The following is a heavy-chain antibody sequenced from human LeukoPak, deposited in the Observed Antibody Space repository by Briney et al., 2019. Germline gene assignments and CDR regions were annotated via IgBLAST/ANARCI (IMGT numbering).Heavy chain of an antibody. CDR1: AFTFNNYE. Sequence: PGGSLRLSCAASAFTFNNYEMNWIRQAPGKGLEWVSYISGSGLSIYYADSVKGRFTISRDNAKNSLYLQMNSLRVEDTAVYFCAGDNIANGDPDYLDFWGQGTLVTVSS. V-gene: IGHV3-48*03. CDR3: AGDNIANGDPDYLDF. D-gene: IGHD2-21*02. CDR2: ISGSGLSI. J-gene: IGHJ4*02.